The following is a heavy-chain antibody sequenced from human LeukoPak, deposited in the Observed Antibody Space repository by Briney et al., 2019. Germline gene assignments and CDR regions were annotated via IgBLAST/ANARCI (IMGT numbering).Heavy chain of an antibody. CDR2: ISYSGST. Sequence: SETLSLTCTVSGGSISSTRYYWGWIRQPPGKGLEWLGSISYSGSTYYNPSLKGRVTISADTSKNQFSLNLNSVTAADTAVYYCARRPSGFDPWGQGTLVTVSS. CDR3: ARRPSGFDP. J-gene: IGHJ5*02. CDR1: GGSISSTRYY. D-gene: IGHD3-10*01. V-gene: IGHV4-39*07.